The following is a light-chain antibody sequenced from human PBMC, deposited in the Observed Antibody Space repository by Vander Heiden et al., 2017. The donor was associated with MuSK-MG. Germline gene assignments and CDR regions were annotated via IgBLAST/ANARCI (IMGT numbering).Light chain of an antibody. V-gene: IGKV1-5*01. CDR3: QQEDSYPWT. CDR2: DAS. Sequence: DIQMTHSPSTLSASVGDRVTITCRASQSISVWLAWYQQKPGKAPKLLIYDASYLESGVPSRFSGLGSGTEFTLTISSLQPDDFATYYCQQEDSYPWTFGQGTKVDVK. J-gene: IGKJ1*01. CDR1: QSISVW.